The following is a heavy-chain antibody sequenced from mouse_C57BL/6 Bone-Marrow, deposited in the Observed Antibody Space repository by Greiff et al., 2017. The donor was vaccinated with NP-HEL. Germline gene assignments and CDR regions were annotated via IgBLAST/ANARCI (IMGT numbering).Heavy chain of an antibody. CDR1: GFTFSSYG. Sequence: EVKVVESGGDLVKPGGSLKLSCAASGFTFSSYGMPWVRQTPDKRLEWVATISRGGSYTYYPDSVKCRVTISRDKAKKPLYLQMSSLKSEDTAMYYCARHAHYYAMGYWGQGTSVTVSS. CDR3: ARHAHYYAMGY. V-gene: IGHV5-6*01. J-gene: IGHJ4*01. CDR2: ISRGGSYT.